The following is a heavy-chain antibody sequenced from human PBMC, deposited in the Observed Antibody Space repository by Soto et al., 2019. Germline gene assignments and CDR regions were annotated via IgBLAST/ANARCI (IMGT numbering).Heavy chain of an antibody. CDR1: GFTFNNYA. D-gene: IGHD6-19*01. V-gene: IGHV3-30-3*01. CDR2: ISYDGGNK. CDR3: ARPAVVRTGGFDY. Sequence: QVQLVESGGGVVQPGRSLRLSCAASGFTFNNYAMHWVRQAPGKGLEWVAVISYDGGNKYYADSVKGRFTVSRDNSKKTVYLQMDSLKTDDTAVYYCARPAVVRTGGFDYWGQGTLVTVSS. J-gene: IGHJ4*02.